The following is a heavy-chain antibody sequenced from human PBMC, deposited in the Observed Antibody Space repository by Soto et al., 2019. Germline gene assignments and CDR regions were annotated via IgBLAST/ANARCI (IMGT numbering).Heavy chain of an antibody. CDR3: TTGSITMVRGRNWFDP. J-gene: IGHJ5*02. CDR1: GFTFSNAW. D-gene: IGHD3-10*01. CDR2: IKSKTDGGTT. V-gene: IGHV3-15*01. Sequence: KPGGSLRLSCAASGFTFSNAWMSWVRQAPGKGLEWVGRIKSKTDGGTTDYAAPVKGRLTISRDDSKNTLYLQMNSLKTEDTAVYYCTTGSITMVRGRNWFDPWGQGTLVTVSS.